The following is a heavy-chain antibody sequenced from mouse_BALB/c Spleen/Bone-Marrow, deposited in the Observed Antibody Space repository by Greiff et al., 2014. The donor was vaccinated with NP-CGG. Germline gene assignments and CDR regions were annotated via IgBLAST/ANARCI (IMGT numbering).Heavy chain of an antibody. CDR3: ARPYYYGYDY. CDR1: GYTCTTYT. CDR2: INPSSDYT. Sequence: QVQLKHSGAELARPGASVKMSCKASGYTCTTYTIHWVKQRPGQGLEWIGYINPSSDYTHYNQKFKDKATLTADKSSSTAYMQLSSLTSEDSAVYYCARPYYYGYDYWGQGTTLTVSS. D-gene: IGHD1-1*02. J-gene: IGHJ2*01. V-gene: IGHV1-4*01.